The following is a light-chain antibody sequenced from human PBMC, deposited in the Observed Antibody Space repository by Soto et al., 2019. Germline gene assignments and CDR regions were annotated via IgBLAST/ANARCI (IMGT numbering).Light chain of an antibody. CDR1: QSISSW. Sequence: DIQMTHSPSTLSASVCDIASITCRASQSISSWLAWYQQKPGKAPKLLIYDASSLESGVPSRFSGSGSGTGFTLIISSLQPDDFATYYCQQRRGSSWTFGQGTKVDIK. CDR2: DAS. J-gene: IGKJ1*01. CDR3: QQRRGSSWT. V-gene: IGKV1-5*01.